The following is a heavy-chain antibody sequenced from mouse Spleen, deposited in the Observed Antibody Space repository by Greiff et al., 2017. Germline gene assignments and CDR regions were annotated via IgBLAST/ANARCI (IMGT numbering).Heavy chain of an antibody. V-gene: IGHV1-74*01. CDR1: GYTFTSYW. D-gene: IGHD2-13*01. CDR3: AIGYGDPKNWYFDV. Sequence: QVQLKQPGAELVKPGASVKVSCKASGYTFTSYWMHWVKQRPGQGLEWIGRIHPSDSDTNYNQKFKGKATLTVDKSSSTAYMQLSSLTSEDSAVYYCAIGYGDPKNWYFDVWGAGTTVTVSS. CDR2: IHPSDSDT. J-gene: IGHJ1*01.